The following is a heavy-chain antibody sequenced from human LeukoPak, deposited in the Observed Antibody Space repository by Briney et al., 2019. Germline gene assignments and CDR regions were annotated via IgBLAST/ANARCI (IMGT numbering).Heavy chain of an antibody. CDR3: ARAHYGDYEGYYFDY. D-gene: IGHD4-17*01. V-gene: IGHV4-39*07. Sequence: PSETLSLTCTVSGGSISSSSYYWGWIRQSPGKGLEWIGSIYYSGSTYYNPSLKSRVTISVDTSKNQFSLKLSSVTAADTAVYYCARAHYGDYEGYYFDYWGQGTLVTVSS. CDR1: GGSISSSSYY. CDR2: IYYSGST. J-gene: IGHJ4*02.